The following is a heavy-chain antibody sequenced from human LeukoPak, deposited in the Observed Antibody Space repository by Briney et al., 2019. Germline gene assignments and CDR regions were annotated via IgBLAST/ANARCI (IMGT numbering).Heavy chain of an antibody. D-gene: IGHD1-26*01. CDR3: VRDGVGAPPFDY. Sequence: GSLRLSCAASGFTFSNFWMHWVRQAPGKGLVWVSRIKGDGSSTSYADSVKGRFTISRDNAKNTLFLQMNSLRAEDTAVYYCVRDGVGAPPFDYWGQGALVTVSS. CDR2: IKGDGSST. V-gene: IGHV3-74*01. J-gene: IGHJ4*02. CDR1: GFTFSNFW.